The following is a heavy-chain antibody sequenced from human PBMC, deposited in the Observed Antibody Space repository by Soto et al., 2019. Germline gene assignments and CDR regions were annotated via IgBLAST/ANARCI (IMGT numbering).Heavy chain of an antibody. J-gene: IGHJ6*02. CDR3: ARAGAAPYYYYGLDV. D-gene: IGHD3-10*01. CDR1: GYTFSAYD. Sequence: HMMQSGAEVKKPGASVRVSCKTAGYTFSAYDIYWVRQAPGQGLEWMGWIRTYNGDTNYAQKFQTRVTMPTDKSTDTAYMDLRSLTSDDTAIYYCARAGAAPYYYYGLDVWGQGTTVTVSS. CDR2: IRTYNGDT. V-gene: IGHV1-18*01.